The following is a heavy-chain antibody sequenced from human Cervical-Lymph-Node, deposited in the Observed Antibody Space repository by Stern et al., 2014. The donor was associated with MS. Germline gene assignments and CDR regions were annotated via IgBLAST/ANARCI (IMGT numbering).Heavy chain of an antibody. Sequence: VHLVESGGGVVQPERSLRLSCAASGFDFRIYGMQWVRQTPGKGLEWVAVIWFDGSNKNYADSVKGLFTISRDNSKNTLYLQMNSLRAADTAVYYCARVPSGWQTGFDYWGQGTLVTVSS. D-gene: IGHD6-19*01. CDR2: IWFDGSNK. CDR1: GFDFRIYG. CDR3: ARVPSGWQTGFDY. V-gene: IGHV3-33*01. J-gene: IGHJ4*02.